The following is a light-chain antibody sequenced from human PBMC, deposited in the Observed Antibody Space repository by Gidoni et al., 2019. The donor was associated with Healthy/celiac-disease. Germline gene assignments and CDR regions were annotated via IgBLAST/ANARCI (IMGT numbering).Light chain of an antibody. J-gene: IGKJ1*01. CDR3: QQSYSTPRT. Sequence: IQMTQSPSSLSAAVGDRVTITCRASQSMSSYLNWYQQKPGKAPKLLIYAASSLQSGVPSRFSGSGAGTDFTLTISSLQAEDFATYYCQQSYSTPRTFGQXTKVEIK. V-gene: IGKV1-39*01. CDR1: QSMSSY. CDR2: AAS.